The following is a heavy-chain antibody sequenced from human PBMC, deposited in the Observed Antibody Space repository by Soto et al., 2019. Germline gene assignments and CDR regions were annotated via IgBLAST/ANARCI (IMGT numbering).Heavy chain of an antibody. CDR2: IIPIPGTA. Sequence: QVQLVQSGAEVKKPGSSVKVSCKASGGTFGSYAISWVRQAPGQGLEWMGGIIPIPGTANYAQKFQGRVTIAADESTSTAYMELSRLRSEDTAGYYCARSQGSSTSLEIYYYYYYGMDVWGQGTTVTVSS. V-gene: IGHV1-69*01. D-gene: IGHD2-2*01. CDR1: GGTFGSYA. J-gene: IGHJ6*02. CDR3: ARSQGSSTSLEIYYYYYYGMDV.